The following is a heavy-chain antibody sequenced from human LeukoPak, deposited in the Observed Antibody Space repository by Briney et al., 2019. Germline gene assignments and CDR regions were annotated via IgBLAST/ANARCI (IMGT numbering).Heavy chain of an antibody. J-gene: IGHJ4*02. CDR1: GFTFSSYG. D-gene: IGHD6-19*01. V-gene: IGHV3-33*01. Sequence: PGRSLRLSCAASGFTFSSYGMHWVRQAPGKGLEWVAVIWYDGSNKYYADSVKGRFTISRDNSKNTLYLLMNSLRAEDTAVYYCARETYSSGWAPYFDYWGQGTLVTVSS. CDR3: ARETYSSGWAPYFDY. CDR2: IWYDGSNK.